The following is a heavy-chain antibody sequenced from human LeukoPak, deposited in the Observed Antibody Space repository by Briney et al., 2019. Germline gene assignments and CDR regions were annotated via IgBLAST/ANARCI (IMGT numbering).Heavy chain of an antibody. CDR3: GRNLGSGSDH. J-gene: IGHJ4*02. CDR2: THYTGET. Sequence: PSETLSLTCNVSGDSISGPYWNWIRQSPGRGLEWIGYTHYTGETNYNPSLKSRLTMSVGTSNNQVYLRLSSVTAADTAVYYCGRNLGSGSDHWGQGTLVTVSS. CDR1: GDSISGPY. D-gene: IGHD3-10*01. V-gene: IGHV4-59*11.